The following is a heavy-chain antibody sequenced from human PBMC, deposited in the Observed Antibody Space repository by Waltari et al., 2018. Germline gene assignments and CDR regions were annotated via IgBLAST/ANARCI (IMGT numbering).Heavy chain of an antibody. CDR3: AREGIAVAGDYYYYYGMDV. J-gene: IGHJ6*02. CDR1: GGTFSSYT. D-gene: IGHD6-19*01. Sequence: QVQLVQSGAEVKKPGSSVKVSCKASGGTFSSYTISWVRKAPGQGLEWMGRIIPILGIANYAQKFQGRVTITADKSTSTAYMELSSLRSEDTAVYYCAREGIAVAGDYYYYYGMDVWGQGTTVTVSS. CDR2: IIPILGIA. V-gene: IGHV1-69*08.